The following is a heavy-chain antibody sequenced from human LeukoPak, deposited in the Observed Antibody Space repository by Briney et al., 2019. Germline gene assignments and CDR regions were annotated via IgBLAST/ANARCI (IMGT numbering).Heavy chain of an antibody. D-gene: IGHD1-20*01. J-gene: IGHJ5*02. CDR3: ARDRRYNWNHNWFDP. Sequence: SETLSLTCTVSGYSLSSGYYWGWIRQPPGKGLEWIGSIYHSGSTYYNPSLKSRVTISVDTSKNQFSLKLSSVTAADTAVYYCARDRRYNWNHNWFDPWGQGTLVTVSS. V-gene: IGHV4-38-2*02. CDR2: IYHSGST. CDR1: GYSLSSGYY.